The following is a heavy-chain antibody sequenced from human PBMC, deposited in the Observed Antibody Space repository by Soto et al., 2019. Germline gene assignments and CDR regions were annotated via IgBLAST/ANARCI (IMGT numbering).Heavy chain of an antibody. Sequence: QVQLVESGGGVVQPGRSLRLSCAASGFTFSPYTMHWVRQTPGKGLECVAVISYDGGDKYYADSVRGRFTISRDNSKNTLFLQMNNLRAEDTALYYCARGGGFCGADCYKGGIDYWGQGALVTVSS. CDR3: ARGGGFCGADCYKGGIDY. CDR1: GFTFSPYT. V-gene: IGHV3-30-3*01. CDR2: ISYDGGDK. J-gene: IGHJ4*02. D-gene: IGHD2-21*02.